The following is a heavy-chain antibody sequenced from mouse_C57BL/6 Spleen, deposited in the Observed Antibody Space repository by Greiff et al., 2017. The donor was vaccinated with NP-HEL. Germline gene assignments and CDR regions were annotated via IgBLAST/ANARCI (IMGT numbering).Heavy chain of an antibody. CDR3: TREGYGSSLDY. D-gene: IGHD1-1*01. CDR2: ISSGGDYI. CDR1: GFTFSSYA. J-gene: IGHJ2*01. Sequence: DVHLVESGEGLVKPGGSLKLSCAASGFTFSSYAMSWVRQTPEKRLEWVAYISSGGDYIYYADTVKGRFTISSDNARNTLYLQMSSLKSEDTAMYYCTREGYGSSLDYWGQGTTLTVSS. V-gene: IGHV5-9-1*02.